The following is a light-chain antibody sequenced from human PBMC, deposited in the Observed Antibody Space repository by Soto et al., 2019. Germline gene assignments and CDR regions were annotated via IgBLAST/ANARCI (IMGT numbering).Light chain of an antibody. V-gene: IGKV3-11*01. CDR1: QSVSSY. CDR2: DAS. Sequence: EIVLTQSPATLSLSPGERATLSCRASQSVSSYLAWYQQKPGQAPRLLIYDASNSATGNPARFSGSGPGTDFTLTISSLEPEDFPVYYCQQRSNWRGFTSGPATKVDIK. J-gene: IGKJ3*01. CDR3: QQRSNWRGFT.